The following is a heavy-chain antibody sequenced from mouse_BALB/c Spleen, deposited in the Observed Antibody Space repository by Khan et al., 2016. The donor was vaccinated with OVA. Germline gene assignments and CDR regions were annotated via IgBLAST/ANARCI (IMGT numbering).Heavy chain of an antibody. J-gene: IGHJ2*01. CDR1: GFTFSGFG. D-gene: IGHD1-2*01. CDR2: ISSGRKTT. V-gene: IGHV5-17*02. CDR3: ARTGYYYFDY. Sequence: EVELVESGGGLVQPGGSRKLSCAASGFTFSGFGMHWVRQAPEKGLEWVAYISSGRKTTYYADTVKGRFNISRDNPKNTLFLQMTSLRSEDTAMYFCARTGYYYFDYWGQGTTLTVSS.